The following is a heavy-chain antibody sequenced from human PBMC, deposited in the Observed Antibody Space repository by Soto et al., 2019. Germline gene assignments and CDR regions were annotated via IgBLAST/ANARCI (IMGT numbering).Heavy chain of an antibody. CDR1: GFTFSSYA. CDR3: AKDELGYCSGGSCYGDAFDI. CDR2: ISGSGGST. V-gene: IGHV3-23*01. J-gene: IGHJ3*02. Sequence: GGSLRLSCAASGFTFSSYAMSWVRQAPGKGLEWVSAISGSGGSTYYADSVKGRFTISRDNSKNTLYLQMNSLRAEDTAVYYWAKDELGYCSGGSCYGDAFDIWGQGTMVTVSS. D-gene: IGHD2-15*01.